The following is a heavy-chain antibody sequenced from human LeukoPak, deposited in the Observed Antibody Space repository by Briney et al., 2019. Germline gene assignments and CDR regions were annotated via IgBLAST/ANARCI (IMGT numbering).Heavy chain of an antibody. D-gene: IGHD2-2*01. CDR2: INHSGST. CDR1: GGSFSGYY. J-gene: IGHJ6*02. Sequence: PSETLSLTCAVYGGSFSGYYWSWIRQPPGKGLEWIGEINHSGSTNYNPSLKSRVTISVDTSKNQFSLKLSSVTAADTAVYYCARGRDNIVVVPAAIGRDNYYYGMDVWGQGTTVTVSS. CDR3: ARGRDNIVVVPAAIGRDNYYYGMDV. V-gene: IGHV4-34*01.